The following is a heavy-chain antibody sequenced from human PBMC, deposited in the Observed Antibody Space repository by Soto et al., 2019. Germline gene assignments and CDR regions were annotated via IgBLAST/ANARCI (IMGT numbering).Heavy chain of an antibody. J-gene: IGHJ5*02. Sequence: ASVKVSCKASGGTFSSYAISWARQAPGQGLEWMGGIIPIFGTANYAQKFQGRVTITADESTSTAYMELSSLRSEDTAVYYCARSRDYSNENWFDPWGQGTLVTVSS. CDR2: IIPIFGTA. CDR1: GGTFSSYA. V-gene: IGHV1-69*13. D-gene: IGHD4-4*01. CDR3: ARSRDYSNENWFDP.